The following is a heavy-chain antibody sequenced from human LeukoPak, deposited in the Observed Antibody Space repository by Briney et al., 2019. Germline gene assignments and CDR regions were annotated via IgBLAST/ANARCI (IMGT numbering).Heavy chain of an antibody. J-gene: IGHJ6*03. CDR2: IYSGGTT. Sequence: PGGSLRLSCAASGFTVSSNFMIWVRQAPGKGLEWVSVIYSGGTTYYADSVKGRFTISRDNSKNTLYLQMNSLRAEDTAVYYCARDGYGNNYMDVWGKGTTVTVSS. CDR1: GFTVSSNF. CDR3: ARDGYGNNYMDV. D-gene: IGHD5-18*01. V-gene: IGHV3-53*01.